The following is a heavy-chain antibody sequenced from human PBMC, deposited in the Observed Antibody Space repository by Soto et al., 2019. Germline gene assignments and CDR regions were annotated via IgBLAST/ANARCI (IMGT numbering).Heavy chain of an antibody. CDR3: AKADTAMVYYYYGMDV. J-gene: IGHJ6*02. CDR2: ISGSGGST. D-gene: IGHD5-18*01. V-gene: IGHV3-23*01. CDR1: GFTFSSYA. Sequence: GESLKISCAASGFTFSSYAMSWVRQAPGKGLEWVSAISGSGGSTYYADSVKGRFTISRDNSKNTLYLQMNSLRAEDTAVYYCAKADTAMVYYYYGMDVWGQGTTVTVSS.